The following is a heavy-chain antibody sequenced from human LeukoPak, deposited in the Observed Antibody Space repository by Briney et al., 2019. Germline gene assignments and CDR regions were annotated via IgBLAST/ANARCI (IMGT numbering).Heavy chain of an antibody. D-gene: IGHD5-24*01. CDR3: AKAAEMATIFWSDP. V-gene: IGHV3-23*01. Sequence: GGSLRLSCAASGFTFSIYAMSWVRQAPGKGLEWVSAISGSGGSTYYADSVKGRFTISRDNSKNTLYLQMNSLRAEDTAVYYCAKAAEMATIFWSDPWGQGTLVTVSS. CDR1: GFTFSIYA. CDR2: ISGSGGST. J-gene: IGHJ5*02.